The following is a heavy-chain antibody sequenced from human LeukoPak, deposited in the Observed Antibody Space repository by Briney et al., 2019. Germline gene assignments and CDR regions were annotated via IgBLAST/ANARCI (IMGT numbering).Heavy chain of an antibody. Sequence: GESLKISCKGSGYSFTNYWIGWVRQMPGKGLEWMGIIYPGDSDTRYSPSFQDQVTISAAKSISTAYLQWSSLKASDTAMYYCARQRFTMRAYAGNWFDPWGQGTLVTVSS. CDR3: ARQRFTMRAYAGNWFDP. J-gene: IGHJ5*02. V-gene: IGHV5-51*01. D-gene: IGHD3-10*01. CDR1: GYSFTNYW. CDR2: IYPGDSDT.